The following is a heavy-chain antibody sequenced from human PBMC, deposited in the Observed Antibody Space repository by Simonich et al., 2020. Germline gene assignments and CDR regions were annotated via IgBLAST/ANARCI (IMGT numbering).Heavy chain of an antibody. D-gene: IGHD6-13*01. CDR3: ARNAAGDY. V-gene: IGHV3-21*01. CDR1: GFTFSSYS. J-gene: IGHJ4*02. CDR2: INSSSSYI. Sequence: EVQLVESGGGLVKPGGYLRLSCAASGFTFSSYSMNWVRQAQGKRLEWVSSINSSSSYIYYADSVKGRFTISRDNAKNSLYLQMNSLRAEDTAVYYCARNAAGDYWGQGTLVTVSS.